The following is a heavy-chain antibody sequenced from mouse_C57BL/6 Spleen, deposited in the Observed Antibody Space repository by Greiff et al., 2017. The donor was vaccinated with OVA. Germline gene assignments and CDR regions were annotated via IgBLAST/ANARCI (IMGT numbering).Heavy chain of an antibody. V-gene: IGHV10-1*01. D-gene: IGHD2-4*01. Sequence: EVMLVESGGGLVQPKGSLKLSCAASGFSFNTYAMNWVRQAPGKGLEWVARIRSKSNNYATYYADSVKDRFTISRDDSESMLYLQMNNLKTEDTAMYYCVRLYYDYDEAWFAYWGQGTLVTVSA. CDR1: GFSFNTYA. CDR3: VRLYYDYDEAWFAY. CDR2: IRSKSNNYAT. J-gene: IGHJ3*01.